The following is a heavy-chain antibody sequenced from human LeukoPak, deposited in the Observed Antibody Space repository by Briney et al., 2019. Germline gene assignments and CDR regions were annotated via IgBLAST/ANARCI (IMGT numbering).Heavy chain of an antibody. D-gene: IGHD3-3*01. CDR3: AKISIVIFGGDY. CDR1: RFTFSSYG. J-gene: IGHJ4*02. CDR2: IRYDGSNK. V-gene: IGHV3-30*02. Sequence: GGSLRLSCAASRFTFSSYGMHWVRQAPGKGLEWVAFIRYDGSNKYYADSVKGRFTISRDNSKNTLYLQMNSLRAEDTAVYYCAKISIVIFGGDYWGQGTLVTVSS.